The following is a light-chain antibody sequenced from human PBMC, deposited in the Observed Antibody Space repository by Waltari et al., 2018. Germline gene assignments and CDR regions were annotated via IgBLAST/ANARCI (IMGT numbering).Light chain of an antibody. CDR2: EVS. V-gene: IGLV2-14*01. CDR3: SSYTSSSTLV. CDR1: SSSVGGYNY. Sequence: QPALTQPASVSGSPGQSITISCPGTSSSVGGYNYAPWYQQHPGNAPKLMIHEVSNRPSGVSNRFSGSKSGNTASLTISGLQAEDEADYYCSSYTSSSTLVFGGGTKLTVL. J-gene: IGLJ2*01.